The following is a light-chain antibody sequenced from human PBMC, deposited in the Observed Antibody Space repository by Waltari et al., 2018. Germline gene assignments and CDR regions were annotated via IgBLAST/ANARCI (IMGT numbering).Light chain of an antibody. V-gene: IGLV2-8*01. CDR1: SSDVGGYNY. CDR3: SSYAGSNKGV. J-gene: IGLJ3*02. Sequence: QSALTQPPSAPGSPGQPATISCTGTSSDVGGYNYVSWYQQHPGKAPKLMIYEVTKRPSGVPDRFSGSKSGNTASLTVSGLQAEDEADYYCSSYAGSNKGVFGGGTKLTVL. CDR2: EVT.